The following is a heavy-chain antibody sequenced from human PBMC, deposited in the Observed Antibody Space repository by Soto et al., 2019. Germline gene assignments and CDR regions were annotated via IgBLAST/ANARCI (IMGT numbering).Heavy chain of an antibody. J-gene: IGHJ4*02. D-gene: IGHD3-16*01. CDR2: ISAYSGKT. CDR1: GYTFTTYG. Sequence: VQLVQSGGEVKKPGASVKVSCKTSGYTFTTYGISWVRQAPGQGLEWVGWISAYSGKTHYAQKFQGKVTMTTDTSTNTAYLELRSLRSDDTAVYYCARDPYLGDDQYWGQGTLVTVSS. CDR3: ARDPYLGDDQY. V-gene: IGHV1-18*01.